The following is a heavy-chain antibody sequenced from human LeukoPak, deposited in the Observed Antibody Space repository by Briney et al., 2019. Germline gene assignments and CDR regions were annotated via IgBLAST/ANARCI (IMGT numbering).Heavy chain of an antibody. D-gene: IGHD6-13*01. CDR2: IKQDGSEK. CDR3: ARVAAAVPDQ. Sequence: GGSLRLSCAASRFTFTTYWMSWVRQAPGKGLEWVANIKQDGSEKYYMDSVKGRFTISRDNAKNSLYLQMSSLRAEDTAVYYCARVAAAVPDQWGQGTLVTVSS. V-gene: IGHV3-7*04. CDR1: RFTFTTYW. J-gene: IGHJ5*02.